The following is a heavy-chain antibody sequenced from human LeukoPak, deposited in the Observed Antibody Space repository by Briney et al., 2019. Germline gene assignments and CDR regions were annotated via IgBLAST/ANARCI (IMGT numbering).Heavy chain of an antibody. J-gene: IGHJ4*02. CDR1: GFTFSRYA. CDR3: AREDSGSYHY. V-gene: IGHV3-33*01. CDR2: IWYDGSNK. Sequence: PGGSLRLSCTASGFTFSRYAMHWVRQAPGKGLEWVAVIWYDGSNKYYADSVKGRFTISRDNSKNTLYLQMNSLRAEDTAFYYCAREDSGSYHYWGQGTLVTVSS. D-gene: IGHD1-26*01.